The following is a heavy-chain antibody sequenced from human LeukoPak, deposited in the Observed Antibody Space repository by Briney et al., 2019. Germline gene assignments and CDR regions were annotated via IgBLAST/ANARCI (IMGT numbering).Heavy chain of an antibody. CDR1: GFPFSAYS. D-gene: IGHD3-22*01. CDR3: AKAYYDSSGYSYYFDY. Sequence: GGSLRLSCAASGFPFSAYSMNWVRQAPGKGLEWVSSISGSSSYMFYADSVKGRFTISRDNAKNSLYLQMNSLRAEDTAVYYFAKAYYDSSGYSYYFDYWGQGTLVTVSS. V-gene: IGHV3-21*01. CDR2: ISGSSSYM. J-gene: IGHJ4*02.